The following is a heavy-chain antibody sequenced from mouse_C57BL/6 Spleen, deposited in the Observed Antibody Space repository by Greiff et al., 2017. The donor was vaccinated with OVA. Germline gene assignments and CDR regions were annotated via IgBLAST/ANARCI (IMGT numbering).Heavy chain of an antibody. J-gene: IGHJ1*03. CDR2: IDPANGNT. CDR3: APITTVVARDFDV. CDR1: GFNIKNTY. D-gene: IGHD1-1*01. V-gene: IGHV14-3*01. Sequence: EVKLQESVAELVRPGASVKLSCTASGFNIKNTYMHWVKQRPEQGLEWIGRIDPANGNTKYAPKFQGKATITADTSSNTAYLQLSSLTSEDTAIYYCAPITTVVARDFDVWGTGTTVTVSS.